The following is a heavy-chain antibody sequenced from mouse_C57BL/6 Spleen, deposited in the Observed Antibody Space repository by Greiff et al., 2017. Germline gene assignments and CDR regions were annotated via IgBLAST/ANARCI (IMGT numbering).Heavy chain of an antibody. CDR2: INPGSGGT. D-gene: IGHD3-3*01. CDR1: GYAFTNYL. J-gene: IGHJ3*01. Sequence: VQLKESGAELVRPGTSVKVSCKASGYAFTNYLIEWVKQRPGQGLEWIGVINPGSGGTNYNEKFKGKATLTADKSSSTAYMQLSSLTSEDSAVYFCARLEARGFAYWGQGTLVTVSA. CDR3: ARLEARGFAY. V-gene: IGHV1-54*01.